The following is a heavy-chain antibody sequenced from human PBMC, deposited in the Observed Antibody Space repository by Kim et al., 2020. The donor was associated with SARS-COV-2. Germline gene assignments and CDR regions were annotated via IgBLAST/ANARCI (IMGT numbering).Heavy chain of an antibody. Sequence: GGSLRLSCAASGFTFSSYWMSWVRQAPGKGLEWVANIKQDGSEKYYVDSVKGRFTISRDNAKNSLYLQMNSLRAEDTAVYYCARDWTYYDYVWGSYDAFDIWGQGTMVTVSS. J-gene: IGHJ3*02. CDR1: GFTFSSYW. CDR3: ARDWTYYDYVWGSYDAFDI. D-gene: IGHD3-16*01. V-gene: IGHV3-7*01. CDR2: IKQDGSEK.